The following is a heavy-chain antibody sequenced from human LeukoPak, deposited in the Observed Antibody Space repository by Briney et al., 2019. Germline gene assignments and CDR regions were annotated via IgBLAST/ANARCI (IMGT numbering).Heavy chain of an antibody. V-gene: IGHV3-20*04. CDR1: GFTFDDYG. D-gene: IGHD2-2*01. CDR2: INWNGGRI. CDR3: AKDEGPAAPSDY. Sequence: PGGSLRLSCAASGFTFDDYGMSWVRQAPGEGLEWVSSINWNGGRITYADSVKGRFTISRDNAKNSLYLQMNSLRAEDTALYYCAKDEGPAAPSDYWGQGTLVTVSS. J-gene: IGHJ4*02.